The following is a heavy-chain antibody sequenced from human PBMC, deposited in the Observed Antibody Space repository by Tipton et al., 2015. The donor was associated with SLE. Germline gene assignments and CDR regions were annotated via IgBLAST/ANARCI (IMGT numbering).Heavy chain of an antibody. Sequence: SLRLSCAASGFTFSSYWMSWVRQAPGKGLEWVSAISGSGGSTYYADSVKGRFTISRDNSKNTLYLQMNSLRAEDTAVYYCAKGGATRGYFDYWGQGTLVTVSS. J-gene: IGHJ4*02. CDR1: GFTFSSYW. V-gene: IGHV3-23*01. D-gene: IGHD1-26*01. CDR2: ISGSGGST. CDR3: AKGGATRGYFDY.